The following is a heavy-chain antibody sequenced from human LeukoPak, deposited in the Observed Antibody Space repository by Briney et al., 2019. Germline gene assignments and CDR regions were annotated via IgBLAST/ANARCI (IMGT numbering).Heavy chain of an antibody. Sequence: GGSLRLSCAASGFIFTDYGMHWVRQAPGKGLEWLTFIRYDGSDKYYADPVKGRFTISRDNSKNTLYLQMNSLTSEDTAVYYCAKEGTASKSSDLDHWGQGILVTVSS. V-gene: IGHV3-30*02. D-gene: IGHD1/OR15-1a*01. CDR1: GFIFTDYG. CDR3: AKEGTASKSSDLDH. J-gene: IGHJ4*02. CDR2: IRYDGSDK.